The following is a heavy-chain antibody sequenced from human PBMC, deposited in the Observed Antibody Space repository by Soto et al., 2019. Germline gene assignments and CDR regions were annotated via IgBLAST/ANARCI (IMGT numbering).Heavy chain of an antibody. Sequence: GGSLRLSCAASGFTFSSYAMSWVRQAPGKGLEWVSAISGSGGSTYYADSVKGRFTISRDNSKNTLYLQMNSLRAEDTAVYYCAKGPLGLYDFWSGYQDTLQYYFDYWGQGTLVTVSS. D-gene: IGHD3-3*01. V-gene: IGHV3-23*01. CDR2: ISGSGGST. J-gene: IGHJ4*02. CDR3: AKGPLGLYDFWSGYQDTLQYYFDY. CDR1: GFTFSSYA.